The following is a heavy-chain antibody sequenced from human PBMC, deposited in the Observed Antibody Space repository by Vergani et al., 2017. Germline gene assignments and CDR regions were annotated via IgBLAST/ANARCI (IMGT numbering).Heavy chain of an antibody. J-gene: IGHJ6*02. Sequence: EVQLVESGGGLVQPGGSLRLSCAASGFTFSSYWMHWVRQAPGKGLVWVSRINSDGSSTSYADSVKGRFTISRDNAKNTLYLQMNSLRAEDTAVYYCARGGYCTNGVCYRTEDYYYYYGMDVWGQGTTVTVSS. D-gene: IGHD2-8*01. CDR1: GFTFSSYW. V-gene: IGHV3-74*01. CDR2: INSDGSST. CDR3: ARGGYCTNGVCYRTEDYYYYYGMDV.